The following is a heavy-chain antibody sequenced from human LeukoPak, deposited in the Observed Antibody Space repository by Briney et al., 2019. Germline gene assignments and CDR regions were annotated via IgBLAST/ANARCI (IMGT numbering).Heavy chain of an antibody. D-gene: IGHD3-10*01. CDR3: ARERSGSYYENFDY. Sequence: SETLSLTCTVSGGSIGSYYWSWIRQPPGKGLEYIGYIHYSGSTYYNPSLKSRVTMSVDTSKNQFSLKLSSVTAADTAVYYCARERSGSYYENFDYWGQGTLVTVSS. CDR1: GGSIGSYY. CDR2: IHYSGST. J-gene: IGHJ4*02. V-gene: IGHV4-59*12.